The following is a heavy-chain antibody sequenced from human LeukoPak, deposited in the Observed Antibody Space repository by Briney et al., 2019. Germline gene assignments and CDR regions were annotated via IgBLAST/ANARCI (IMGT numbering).Heavy chain of an antibody. V-gene: IGHV3-66*02. CDR3: ARAQGSSAYYCDH. CDR2: IYSGGYT. J-gene: IGHJ4*02. D-gene: IGHD3-16*01. CDR1: GLTVSRTH. Sequence: GGSLRHSCAVSGLTVSRTHMSWVRQAPGKGLEWVSVIYSGGYTYYADSVRGRFTISRDNSKNTVYLQMNSLKTEDTAVYYCARAQGSSAYYCDHWGQGALVTASS.